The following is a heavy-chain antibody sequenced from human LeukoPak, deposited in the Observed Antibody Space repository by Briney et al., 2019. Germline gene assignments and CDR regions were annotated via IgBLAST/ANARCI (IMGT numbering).Heavy chain of an antibody. D-gene: IGHD3-10*01. CDR3: ARGGRREVWQLLWFGESITDFGY. J-gene: IGHJ4*02. V-gene: IGHV1-18*01. Sequence: ASVKVSCKASGYTFTSYGISWVRQAPGQGLEWMGWISAYNGNTNYAQKLQGRVTMTTDTSTSTAYMELRSLRSDDTAVYYCARGGRREVWQLLWFGESITDFGYWGQGTLVTVSS. CDR2: ISAYNGNT. CDR1: GYTFTSYG.